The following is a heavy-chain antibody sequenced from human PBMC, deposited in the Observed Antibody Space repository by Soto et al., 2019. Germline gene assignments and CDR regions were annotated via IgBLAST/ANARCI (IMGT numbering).Heavy chain of an antibody. J-gene: IGHJ4*02. CDR3: ARGLAARPIPFDY. CDR1: GFTVSSNY. Sequence: GGSLRLSCAASGFTVSSNYMSWVRQAPGKGLEWVSVIYSGGSTYYADSVKGRFTISRDNSKNTLYLQMNSLRAEDTAVYYCARGLAARPIPFDYWGQGTLVTVSS. V-gene: IGHV3-53*01. D-gene: IGHD6-6*01. CDR2: IYSGGST.